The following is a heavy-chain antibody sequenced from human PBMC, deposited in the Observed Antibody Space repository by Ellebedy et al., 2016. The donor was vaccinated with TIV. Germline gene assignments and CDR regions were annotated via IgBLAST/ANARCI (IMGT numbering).Heavy chain of an antibody. J-gene: IGHJ4*02. D-gene: IGHD3-3*01. CDR2: IWYDGSNK. V-gene: IGHV3-33*01. CDR1: GFTFSSYG. Sequence: PGGSLRLSCAASGFTFSSYGMHWVRQALGKGLEWVAVIWYDGSNKYYADSVKGRFTISRDNSKNTLYLQMNSLRAEDTAVYYCAREPITIFGVVPYYFDYWGQGTLVTVSS. CDR3: AREPITIFGVVPYYFDY.